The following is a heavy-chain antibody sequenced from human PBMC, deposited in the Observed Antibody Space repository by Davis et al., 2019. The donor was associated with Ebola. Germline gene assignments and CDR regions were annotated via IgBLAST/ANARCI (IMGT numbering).Heavy chain of an antibody. D-gene: IGHD3-22*01. Sequence: PSETLSLTCAVYGGSFSGYYWSWIRQPPGKGLEWIGEINHSGSTNYNPSLKSRVTISVDTSKNQFSLKLSSVTAADTAVYYCATKSRLLLGFWWGQGTLVTVSS. CDR2: INHSGST. CDR1: GGSFSGYY. V-gene: IGHV4-34*01. J-gene: IGHJ4*02. CDR3: ATKSRLLLGFW.